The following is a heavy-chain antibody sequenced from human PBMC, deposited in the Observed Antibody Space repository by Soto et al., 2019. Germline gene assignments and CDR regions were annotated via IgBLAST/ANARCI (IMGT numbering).Heavy chain of an antibody. CDR2: MNPNSGNT. Sequence: ASVKVSCKASGYTFTSYDINWVRQATGQGLEWMGWMNPNSGNTGYAQKFQGRVTMTRNTSISTAYMELSSLRSEDTAVYYCATYYDYIWGSYRWTDAFDIWGQGTMVTVSS. CDR1: GYTFTSYD. J-gene: IGHJ3*02. V-gene: IGHV1-8*01. D-gene: IGHD3-16*02. CDR3: ATYYDYIWGSYRWTDAFDI.